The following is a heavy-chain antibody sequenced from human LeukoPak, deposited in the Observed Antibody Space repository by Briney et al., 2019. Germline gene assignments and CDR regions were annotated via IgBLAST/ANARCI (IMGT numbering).Heavy chain of an antibody. Sequence: SGGSLRLSCAASGFTFSSYSMNWVRQAPGKGLEWVSYISRSSNTRDYADSVKGRFTISRDNAKNSLYLQMNSLRDEDTAVYYCARDRGYSNYYDYWGQGTLVTVSS. D-gene: IGHD4-11*01. CDR2: ISRSSNTR. J-gene: IGHJ4*02. V-gene: IGHV3-48*02. CDR1: GFTFSSYS. CDR3: ARDRGYSNYYDY.